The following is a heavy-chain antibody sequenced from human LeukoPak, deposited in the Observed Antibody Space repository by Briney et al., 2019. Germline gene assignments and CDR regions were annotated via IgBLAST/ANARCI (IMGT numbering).Heavy chain of an antibody. J-gene: IGHJ4*02. D-gene: IGHD3-9*01. CDR3: ARGHYDILTGNYKWTPDY. CDR2: IHSGGSDI. V-gene: IGHV3-21*06. CDR1: GFTFNTYK. Sequence: GGSLRLSCAASGFTFNTYKMNWVRQAPGRGLEWVSSIHSGGSDIYYADSVKGRFTVSRDNAKNSLFLQMNSQRAEDTALYYCARGHYDILTGNYKWTPDYWGQGTLVTVSS.